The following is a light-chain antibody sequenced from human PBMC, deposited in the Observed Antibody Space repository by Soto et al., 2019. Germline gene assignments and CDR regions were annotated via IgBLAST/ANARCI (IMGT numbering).Light chain of an antibody. J-gene: IGKJ1*01. CDR2: DAS. CDR3: QQYGGSPRT. V-gene: IGKV3-20*01. Sequence: IVLTQSPGALALSPGERGTRSCRARQSVSSGYLAWYQQKPGQAPRLLIYDASSRATGITDRFSGSGSGTDFTLTISRLEAEDFAVYYCQQYGGSPRTFAQGTKFDIK. CDR1: QSVSSGY.